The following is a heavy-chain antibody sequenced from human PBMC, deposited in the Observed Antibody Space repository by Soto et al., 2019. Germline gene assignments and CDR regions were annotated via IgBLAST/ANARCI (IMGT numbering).Heavy chain of an antibody. D-gene: IGHD1-26*01. V-gene: IGHV3-21*01. Sequence: EVQLVESGGGLVKPGGSLRLSCAASGFTFNTYSMNWVRQAPGKGLGWVSSISSTSAYIYYADSVRGRFTISRDNAKNSLSLQMNSLKAEDTAVYYCAREKSGADAWFFDLWGRGTLVTVSS. CDR1: GFTFNTYS. J-gene: IGHJ2*01. CDR2: ISSTSAYI. CDR3: AREKSGADAWFFDL.